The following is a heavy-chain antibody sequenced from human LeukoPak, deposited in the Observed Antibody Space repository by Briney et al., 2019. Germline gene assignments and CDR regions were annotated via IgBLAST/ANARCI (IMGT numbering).Heavy chain of an antibody. CDR3: ARARVRSSGWPGMYYYYYGMDV. V-gene: IGHV1-2*02. D-gene: IGHD6-19*01. CDR2: INPNSGGT. CDR1: GYTFTGYY. J-gene: IGHJ6*02. Sequence: ASVKVSCKASGYTFTGYYMHWGRQAPGQGLEWMGWINPNSGGTNYAQKFQGRVTMTRDTSISTAYMELSRLRSDDTAVYYCARARVRSSGWPGMYYYYYGMDVWGQGTTVTVSS.